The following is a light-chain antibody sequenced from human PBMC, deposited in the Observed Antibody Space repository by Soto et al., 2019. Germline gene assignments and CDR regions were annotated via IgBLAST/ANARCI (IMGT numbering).Light chain of an antibody. J-gene: IGKJ1*01. V-gene: IGKV1-5*03. Sequence: DIQMTQSPSTLSGSVGDRVTITCRARQTISSWLAGYQQKPGKAPKLLIYKASTLKSGVPSRFSGSGSGTEFALTISSLQPDDFASYYCQHYKSYSEAFGQGTKVEL. CDR3: QHYKSYSEA. CDR2: KAS. CDR1: QTISSW.